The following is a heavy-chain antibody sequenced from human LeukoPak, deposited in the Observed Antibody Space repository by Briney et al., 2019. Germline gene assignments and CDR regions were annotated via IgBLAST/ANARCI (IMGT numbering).Heavy chain of an antibody. CDR1: GGSISSYY. Sequence: PSETLSLTCTVSGGSISSYYWSWIRQPAGKGLEWIGRIYTSGSTNYNPSLKSRATMSVDTSKNQFSLKLSSVTAADTAVYYCARDPTYYYDSSGAFDIWGQGTMVTVSS. CDR2: IYTSGST. D-gene: IGHD3-22*01. V-gene: IGHV4-4*07. J-gene: IGHJ3*02. CDR3: ARDPTYYYDSSGAFDI.